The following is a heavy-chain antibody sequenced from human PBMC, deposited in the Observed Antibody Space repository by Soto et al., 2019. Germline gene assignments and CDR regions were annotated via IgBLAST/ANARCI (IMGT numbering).Heavy chain of an antibody. CDR1: GFTFSSYG. V-gene: IGHV3-30*03. CDR2: ISYDGSNK. Sequence: QVQLVESGGGVVQPGRSLRLSCAASGFTFSSYGMHWVRQAPGKGLEWVAVISYDGSNKYYADSVKGPSTIPTANSNNTLVLQMNSLIPADTAVYYCAIHLLPPGRAYAIHVWCHGTTVTVSS. CDR3: AIHLLPPGRAYAIHV. J-gene: IGHJ6*02.